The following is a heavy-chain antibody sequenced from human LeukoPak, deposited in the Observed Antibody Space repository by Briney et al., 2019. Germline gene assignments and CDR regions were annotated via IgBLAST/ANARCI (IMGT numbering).Heavy chain of an antibody. J-gene: IGHJ4*02. D-gene: IGHD3-3*01. Sequence: SSQTLSLTCTVSGGSISSGEYYWSWIRQPPGKGLEWIVNIYDSGSTYYTPSLKSRVIISVDTSKNQFSLKLSSVTAADTAVYYCARGGDFWSGFFDWGQGTLVTVSS. CDR2: IYDSGST. CDR1: GGSISSGEYY. V-gene: IGHV4-30-4*01. CDR3: ARGGDFWSGFFD.